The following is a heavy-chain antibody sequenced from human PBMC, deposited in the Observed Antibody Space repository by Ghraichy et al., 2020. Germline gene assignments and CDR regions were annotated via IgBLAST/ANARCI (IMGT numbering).Heavy chain of an antibody. CDR3: VKDILEWLPGRGDFDY. D-gene: IGHD3-3*01. V-gene: IGHV3-64D*09. CDR1: GFTFSSYA. J-gene: IGHJ4*02. CDR2: ISSNGGST. Sequence: GGSLRLSCSASGFTFSSYAMHWVRQAPGKGLEYVSAISSNGGSTYYADSVKGRFTISRDNSKNTLYLQMSSLRAEDTAVYYCVKDILEWLPGRGDFDYWGQGTLVTVSS.